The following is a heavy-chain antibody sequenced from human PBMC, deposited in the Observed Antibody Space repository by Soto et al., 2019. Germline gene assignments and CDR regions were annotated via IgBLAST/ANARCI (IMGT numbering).Heavy chain of an antibody. CDR2: IWYDGSNK. D-gene: IGHD2-15*01. Sequence: SLRRSFEASGFTSSIDCMHWERQAPAKGLEGVAVIWYDGSNKYYADSVKGRFTISRDNSKNTLYLQMNSLRAEDTAVYYCARDGYIVVVVAATGHYYGMDVWGQGT. V-gene: IGHV3-33*01. CDR1: GFTSSIDC. J-gene: IGHJ6*02. CDR3: ARDGYIVVVVAATGHYYGMDV.